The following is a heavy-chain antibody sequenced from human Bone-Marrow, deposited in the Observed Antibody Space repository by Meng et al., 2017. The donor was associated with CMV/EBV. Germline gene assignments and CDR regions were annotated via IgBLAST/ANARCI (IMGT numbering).Heavy chain of an antibody. J-gene: IGHJ4*02. D-gene: IGHD6-19*01. CDR2: IYWNGDK. Sequence: SGPTLVKPTQTLTLTCTFSGFSHSTSGVGVGWIRQPPGKALEWLALIYWNGDKRYSPSLKSRLTITKDTSKNQVVLTMTNMDPVDTATYYSAQTMKWLGLIDYWGQGTLVTVTS. CDR1: GFSHSTSGVG. CDR3: AQTMKWLGLIDY. V-gene: IGHV2-5*01.